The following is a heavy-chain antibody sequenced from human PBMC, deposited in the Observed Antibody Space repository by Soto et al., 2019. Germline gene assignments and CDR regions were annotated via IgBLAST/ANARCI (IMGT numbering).Heavy chain of an antibody. CDR1: GFTFSSYW. CDR2: IKPDGSEK. J-gene: IGHJ3*02. D-gene: IGHD3-22*01. V-gene: IGHV3-7*04. CDR3: ARGDYYDTSGPFSDAFDI. Sequence: GGSLRLSCAAAGFTFSSYWMSWVRQAPGKGLEWVANIKPDGSEKWYVDSVKGRFTISRDNAKNSLYLQMNSLRAEDTAVYYCARGDYYDTSGPFSDAFDIWGQGTMVTVSS.